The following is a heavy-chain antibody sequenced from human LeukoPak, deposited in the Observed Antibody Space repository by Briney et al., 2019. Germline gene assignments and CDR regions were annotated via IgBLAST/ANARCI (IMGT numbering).Heavy chain of an antibody. D-gene: IGHD3-10*01. V-gene: IGHV1-8*01. CDR2: VNPDSGKT. CDR3: ARGGQLQWGGDTFDL. CDR1: GYTFTRND. J-gene: IGHJ3*01. Sequence: ASVKVSCKTSGYTFTRNDIRWVGQTPGQGLAWMGWVNPDSGKTDYAQKFQGRVSMTSNSYTSTVYMELRSLRSEDTAVYYCARGGQLQWGGDTFDLWGQGTMVTVSS.